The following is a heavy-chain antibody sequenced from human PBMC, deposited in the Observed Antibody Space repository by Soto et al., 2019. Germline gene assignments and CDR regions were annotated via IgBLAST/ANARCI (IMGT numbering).Heavy chain of an antibody. Sequence: ASVKVSCKASGYTFTSYAMHWVRQAPGQRLEWMGWINAGNGNTKYSQKFQGRVTMTTDTSTSTAYMELRSLRSDDTAVYYCARDPLLYGSGSYYKPIFDYWGQGTLVTVSS. CDR2: INAGNGNT. CDR3: ARDPLLYGSGSYYKPIFDY. CDR1: GYTFTSYA. D-gene: IGHD3-10*01. V-gene: IGHV1-3*01. J-gene: IGHJ4*02.